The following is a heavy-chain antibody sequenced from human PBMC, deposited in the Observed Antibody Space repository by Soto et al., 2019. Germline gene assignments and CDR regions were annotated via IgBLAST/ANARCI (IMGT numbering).Heavy chain of an antibody. CDR2: IYLRGST. CDR1: GGSVSSSSYY. CDR3: ARWRGSGAYLGY. Sequence: QVQLQESGPGQVKPSATLSLTCAVSGGSVSSSSYYWSWIRQPPGKGLEWIGHIYLRGSTNYNPSLQSRDHISVDTSRKQFSLKLSSVTAADTAVYYCARWRGSGAYLGYWGQGTLVTVSS. V-gene: IGHV4-61*01. J-gene: IGHJ4*02. D-gene: IGHD2-15*01.